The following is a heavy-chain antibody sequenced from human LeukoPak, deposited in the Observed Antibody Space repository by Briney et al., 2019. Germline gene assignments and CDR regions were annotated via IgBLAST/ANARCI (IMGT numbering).Heavy chain of an antibody. Sequence: PVKVSCKASGGTFSSYAISWVRQAPGQGLEWMGRIIPILGIANYAQKFQGRVTITADKSTSTAYMELSSLRSEDTAVYYCAREDTDYDILTGYWTTGDYYYGMDVWGQGTTVTVSS. CDR2: IIPILGIA. D-gene: IGHD3-9*01. V-gene: IGHV1-69*04. CDR3: AREDTDYDILTGYWTTGDYYYGMDV. CDR1: GGTFSSYA. J-gene: IGHJ6*02.